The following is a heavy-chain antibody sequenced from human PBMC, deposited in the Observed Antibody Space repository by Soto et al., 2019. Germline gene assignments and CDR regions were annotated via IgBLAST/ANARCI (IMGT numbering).Heavy chain of an antibody. V-gene: IGHV2-5*02. CDR3: AHTYSSSWYRGNWFDP. CDR1: GFSLSTSGVG. D-gene: IGHD6-13*01. CDR2: IYWDDDK. J-gene: IGHJ5*02. Sequence: SGPTLVNPTQTLTLTCTFSGFSLSTSGVGVGWIRQPPGKALEWLALIYWDDDKRYSPSLKSRLTITKDTSKNQVVLTMTNMDPVDTATYCCAHTYSSSWYRGNWFDPLGQGNLVTGS.